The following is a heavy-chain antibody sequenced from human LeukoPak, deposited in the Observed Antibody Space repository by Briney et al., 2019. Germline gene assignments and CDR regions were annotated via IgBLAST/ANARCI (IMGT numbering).Heavy chain of an antibody. CDR3: AKDFETRKEAWLRYPDY. Sequence: GGSLRLSCAASGFTFSLYGMHWVRQAPGRGLEWVADISHGGSNQYYADSVKGRFTISRDNSMNTVSLQMDSLRVEDTGVYYCAKDFETRKEAWLRYPDYWGQGTLVTVSS. CDR1: GFTFSLYG. CDR2: ISHGGSNQ. D-gene: IGHD3-16*01. V-gene: IGHV3-30*18. J-gene: IGHJ4*02.